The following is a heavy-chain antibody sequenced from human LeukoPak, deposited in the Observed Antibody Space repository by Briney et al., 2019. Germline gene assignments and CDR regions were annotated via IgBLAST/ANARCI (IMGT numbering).Heavy chain of an antibody. J-gene: IGHJ3*02. CDR1: GFTFSSYE. CDR2: ISSSGSTI. V-gene: IGHV3-48*03. D-gene: IGHD4-23*01. Sequence: GGSLRLSCAASGFTFSSYEMSWVRQAPGKGLEWVSYISSSGSTIYYADSVKGRFTISRDNAKNSLYLQMNSLRAEDTAVYYCARQIRWYTAFDIWGQGTMVTVSS. CDR3: ARQIRWYTAFDI.